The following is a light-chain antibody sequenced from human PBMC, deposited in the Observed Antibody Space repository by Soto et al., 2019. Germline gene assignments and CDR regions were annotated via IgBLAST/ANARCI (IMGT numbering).Light chain of an antibody. CDR2: DDD. Sequence: QSVLTQPPSVSAAPGQRVTISCSGSSSNIGGNSVSWYQQLPGTAPKLLIYDDDTRPSGIPDRFSGSKSGTSATLGITGFQTGDEADHYCGSWDSSLSAYVFGTGTKVTVL. J-gene: IGLJ1*01. CDR1: SSNIGGNS. V-gene: IGLV1-51*01. CDR3: GSWDSSLSAYV.